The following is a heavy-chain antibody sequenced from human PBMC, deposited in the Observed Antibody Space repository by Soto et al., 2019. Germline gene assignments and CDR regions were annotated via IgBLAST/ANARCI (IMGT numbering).Heavy chain of an antibody. Sequence: SETLSLTCAVYGGSFGGYYCSCVRHPPLKWREWIGEINHSGSTNYNPSLKSRVTISVDTSKNQFSLKLSSVTAADTAVYYCARALSGYDYVWGSYRYPQYFDYWGQGTLVTVSS. CDR1: GGSFGGYY. D-gene: IGHD3-16*02. CDR3: ARALSGYDYVWGSYRYPQYFDY. V-gene: IGHV4-34*01. J-gene: IGHJ4*02. CDR2: INHSGST.